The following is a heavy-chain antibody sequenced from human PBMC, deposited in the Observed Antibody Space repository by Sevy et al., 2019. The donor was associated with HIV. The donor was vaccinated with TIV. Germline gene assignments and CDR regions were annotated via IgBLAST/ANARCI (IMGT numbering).Heavy chain of an antibody. J-gene: IGHJ4*02. Sequence: GGSLRLSCAASGFTVNSNYMTWVRQAPGKGLEGVSVIHSDDNTYHADSVKDSLTISRDNFKNTLYLHMSSLRAEDTAVYYCARGKSGYGYALNYWGQGTLVTVSS. CDR1: GFTVNSNY. CDR3: ARGKSGYGYALNY. CDR2: IHSDDNT. V-gene: IGHV3-66*01. D-gene: IGHD5-18*01.